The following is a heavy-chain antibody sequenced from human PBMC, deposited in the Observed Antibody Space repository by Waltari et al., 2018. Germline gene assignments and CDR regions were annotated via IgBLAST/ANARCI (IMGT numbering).Heavy chain of an antibody. J-gene: IGHJ6*02. D-gene: IGHD3-3*01. CDR3: ARDQRITIFGVAPRRYYYYGMDV. V-gene: IGHV1-3*01. CDR2: INAGNGNT. CDR1: GYTFTSYA. Sequence: QVQLVQSGAEVKKPGASVKVSCKASGYTFTSYAMHWVRQAPGQRREWMGWINAGNGNTKYSQKFQGRVTITRDTSARTAYMELSSLRSEDTAVYYCARDQRITIFGVAPRRYYYYGMDVWGQGTTVTVSS.